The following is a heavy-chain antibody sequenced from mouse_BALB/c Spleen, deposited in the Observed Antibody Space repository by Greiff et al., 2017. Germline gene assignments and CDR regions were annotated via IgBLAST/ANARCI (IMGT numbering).Heavy chain of an antibody. D-gene: IGHD2-2*01. CDR3: ARQGGYDWYFDV. CDR2: ISSGGSYT. V-gene: IGHV5-6*01. Sequence: EVKLMESGGDLVKPGGSLKLSCAASGFTFSSYGMSWVRQTPDKRLEWVATISSGGSYTYYPDSVKGRFTISRDNAKNTLYLQMSSLKSEDTAMYYCARQGGYDWYFDVWGAGTTVTVSS. CDR1: GFTFSSYG. J-gene: IGHJ1*01.